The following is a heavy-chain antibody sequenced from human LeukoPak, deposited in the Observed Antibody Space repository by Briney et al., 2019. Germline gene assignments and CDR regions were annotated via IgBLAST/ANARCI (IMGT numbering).Heavy chain of an antibody. Sequence: GGSLRLSCAAPGFTFSSYWMSWVRQAPGKGLEWVANIKQDGSEKYYVDSVKGRFTISRDNAKNSLYLQMNSLRAEDTAVYYCARDRFGIAARPFDYWGQGTLVTVSS. D-gene: IGHD6-6*01. CDR3: ARDRFGIAARPFDY. CDR2: IKQDGSEK. CDR1: GFTFSSYW. V-gene: IGHV3-7*01. J-gene: IGHJ4*02.